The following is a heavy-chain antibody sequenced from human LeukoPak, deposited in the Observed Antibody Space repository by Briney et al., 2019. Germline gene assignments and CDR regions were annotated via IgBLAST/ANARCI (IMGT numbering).Heavy chain of an antibody. Sequence: ASVKVSCKASGYTFTSYGISWVRQAPGQGLEWMGWISACNGNTNYAQKLQGRVTMTTDTSTSTAYMELRSLRSDDTAVYYCARDGLLRWYLNYYYYGMVVWGQGTTVTVSS. CDR3: ARDGLLRWYLNYYYYGMVV. CDR2: ISACNGNT. D-gene: IGHD4-23*01. CDR1: GYTFTSYG. V-gene: IGHV1-18*01. J-gene: IGHJ6*02.